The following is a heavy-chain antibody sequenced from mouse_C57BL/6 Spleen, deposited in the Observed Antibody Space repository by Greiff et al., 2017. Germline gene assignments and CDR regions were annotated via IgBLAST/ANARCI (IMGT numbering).Heavy chain of an antibody. D-gene: IGHD1-1*01. CDR2: ISDGGSYT. V-gene: IGHV5-4*01. CDR1: GFTFSSYA. J-gene: IGHJ4*01. CDR3: ARVLGSSYPYAMDY. Sequence: DVHLVESGGGLVKPGGSLKLSCAASGFTFSSYAMSWVRQTPEKRLEWVATISDGGSYTYYPDNVKGRFTISRDNAKNNLYLQMSHLKSEDTAMYYCARVLGSSYPYAMDYWGQGTSVTVSS.